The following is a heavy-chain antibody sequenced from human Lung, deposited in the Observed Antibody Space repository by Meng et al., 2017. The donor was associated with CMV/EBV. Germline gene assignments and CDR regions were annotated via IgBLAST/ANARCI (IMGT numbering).Heavy chain of an antibody. CDR2: INGDGSDT. Sequence: GESLKISCAASGFSFTTFWMHWVRQAPGKGLVWVSEINGDGSDTTYADCVKGRFTISRDNAKNTLYLQMNSLRAEDVAVYYCARTYPNYYYGMDVGGQETXVTVSS. D-gene: IGHD2-2*02. J-gene: IGHJ6*02. CDR1: GFSFTTFW. CDR3: ARTYPNYYYGMDV. V-gene: IGHV3-74*01.